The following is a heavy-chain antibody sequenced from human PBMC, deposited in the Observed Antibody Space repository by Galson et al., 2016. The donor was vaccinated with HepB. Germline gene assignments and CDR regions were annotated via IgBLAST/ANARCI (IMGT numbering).Heavy chain of an antibody. CDR3: ARDLGSGWDGHYYYYLDV. CDR2: VSYDGINK. Sequence: SLRLSCAASGFKFSSYALYWVRQAPGKGLEWVALVSYDGINKYYADSVKGRFTISRDNSKNTLYLQMNSLRHEDTAVYYCARDLGSGWDGHYYYYLDVWGKGTTITVSS. V-gene: IGHV3-30-3*01. CDR1: GFKFSSYA. J-gene: IGHJ6*03. D-gene: IGHD6-19*01.